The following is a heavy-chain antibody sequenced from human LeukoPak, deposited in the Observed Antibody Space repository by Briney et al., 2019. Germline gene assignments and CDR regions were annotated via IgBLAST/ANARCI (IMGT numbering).Heavy chain of an antibody. J-gene: IGHJ4*02. CDR2: INHSGST. CDR3: AREGYSYGYGFDY. CDR1: GGSFSGYY. D-gene: IGHD5-18*01. V-gene: IGHV4-34*01. Sequence: TSETLSLTCAAYGGSFSGYYWSWIRQPPGKGLEWIGEINHSGSTNYNPSLKSRVTISVDTSKNQFSLKLSSVTAADTAVYYCAREGYSYGYGFDYWGQGTLVTVSS.